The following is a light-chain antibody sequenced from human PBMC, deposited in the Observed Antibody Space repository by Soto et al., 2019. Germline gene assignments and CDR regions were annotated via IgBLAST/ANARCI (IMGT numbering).Light chain of an antibody. CDR1: SSDVGAYNY. Sequence: QSALIQPPSASGSPGQSVAISCTGTSSDVGAYNYVSWYQLHPGKAPKLIISEVTKRPSGVPDRFSGSKSANTASLTVSGLQADDEADYHCSSYTGNADILYVFGSGTKVTFL. V-gene: IGLV2-8*01. CDR3: SSYTGNADILYV. CDR2: EVT. J-gene: IGLJ1*01.